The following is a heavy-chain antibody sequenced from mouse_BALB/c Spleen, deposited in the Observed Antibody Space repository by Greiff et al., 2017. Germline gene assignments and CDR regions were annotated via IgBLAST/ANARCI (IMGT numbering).Heavy chain of an antibody. CDR2: INSNGGST. J-gene: IGHJ2*01. CDR1: GFTFSSYG. Sequence: EVKLVESGGGLVQPGGSLKLSCAASGFTFSSYGMSWVRQTPDKRLELVATINSNGGSTYYPDSVKGRFTISRDNAKNTLYLQMSSLKSEDTAMYYCARGHDYWGQGTTLTVSS. V-gene: IGHV5-6-3*01. CDR3: ARGHDY.